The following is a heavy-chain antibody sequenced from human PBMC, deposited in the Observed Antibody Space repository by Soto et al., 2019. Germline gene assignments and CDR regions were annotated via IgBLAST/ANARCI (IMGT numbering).Heavy chain of an antibody. V-gene: IGHV1-2*02. J-gene: IGHJ4*02. CDR3: ARKAFIAAAGSYFDY. D-gene: IGHD6-13*01. CDR2: INPNSGGT. CDR1: GYTFTGYY. Sequence: QVQLVQSGAEVKKPGASVKVSCKASGYTFTGYYMHWVRQAPGQGLEWMGWINPNSGGTNYAQKFQGRVTMTRDTSISTAYMELSRLRSDDTAVYYCARKAFIAAAGSYFDYWGQGTLVTVSS.